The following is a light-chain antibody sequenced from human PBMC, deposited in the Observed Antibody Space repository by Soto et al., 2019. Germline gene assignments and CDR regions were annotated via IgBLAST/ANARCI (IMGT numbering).Light chain of an antibody. CDR3: ATWDDSLNGFYV. CDR2: RNN. V-gene: IGLV1-47*01. J-gene: IGLJ1*01. Sequence: VLTQPPSASGTPGQGVTISCSGSTSNIGSNYVYWYQQLPGTAPKLLIYRNNQRPSGVPDRFSGSKSGTSASLAISGLRSDDEADYFCATWDDSLNGFYVFGTGTKV. CDR1: TSNIGSNY.